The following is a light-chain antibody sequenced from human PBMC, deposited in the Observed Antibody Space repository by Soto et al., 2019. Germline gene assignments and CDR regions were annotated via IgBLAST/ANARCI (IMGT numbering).Light chain of an antibody. V-gene: IGKV1D-12*01. CDR3: QQAHSFPLT. Sequence: DIQMTQSPSYVSSAVGDRVTITCRARQDISTWVAWYQQRPGQAPILLINTASSLQSGVPSRFSGSGSGTDVTLTLRSLQSEDCATYYGQQAHSFPLTVGGGTKVEIK. CDR2: TAS. CDR1: QDISTW. J-gene: IGKJ4*01.